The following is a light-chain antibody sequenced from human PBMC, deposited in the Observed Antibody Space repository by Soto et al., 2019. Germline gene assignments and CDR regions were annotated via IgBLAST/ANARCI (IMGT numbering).Light chain of an antibody. CDR1: SSDVGSYNL. J-gene: IGLJ3*02. V-gene: IGLV2-23*01. Sequence: QSVLTQPASVSGSPGQSITISCTGTSSDVGSYNLVSWYQQHPGKAPKVMIYEGSKRPSGVSNRFSGSKSGNTASLRISGLQAEDEADYYCCSYAGTSTWVFGGGTKLTVL. CDR3: CSYAGTSTWV. CDR2: EGS.